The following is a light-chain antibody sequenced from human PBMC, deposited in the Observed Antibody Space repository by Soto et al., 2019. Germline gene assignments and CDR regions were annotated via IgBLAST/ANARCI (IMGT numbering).Light chain of an antibody. V-gene: IGLV2-8*01. CDR3: SSYAGNNNLV. CDR1: SSDIGFYNY. Sequence: QSALTQPPSASGSPGQSVSISCIGTSSDIGFYNYVSWYQQHPGKAPKLMISEVNKRPSGVPDRFSGSKSGNTASLTVSGLQGEDEADYYCSSYAGNNNLVFGGGTKLTVL. CDR2: EVN. J-gene: IGLJ2*01.